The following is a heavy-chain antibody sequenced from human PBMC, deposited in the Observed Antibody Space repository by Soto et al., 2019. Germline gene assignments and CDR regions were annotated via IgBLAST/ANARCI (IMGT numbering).Heavy chain of an antibody. CDR2: IYHSGST. CDR3: ARVNSSGLKDFDI. CDR1: GYSISSGYY. D-gene: IGHD3-22*01. J-gene: IGHJ3*02. V-gene: IGHV4-38-2*01. Sequence: PSETLSLTCAVSGYSISSGYYWGWIRQPPGKGLEWIGSIYHSGSTYYNPSLKSRVTISVDTSKNQFSLKLSSVTAADAAVYYCARVNSSGLKDFDIWGQGTMVTVS.